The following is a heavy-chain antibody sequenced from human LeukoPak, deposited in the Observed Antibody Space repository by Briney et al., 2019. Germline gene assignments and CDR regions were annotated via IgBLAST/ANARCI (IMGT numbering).Heavy chain of an antibody. V-gene: IGHV3-21*01. CDR1: GFTFSSYS. CDR3: ARGRSAKGGPHFDY. CDR2: ISSSSSYI. Sequence: GGSLRLSCAASGFTFSSYSMNWVRQAPGKGLEWVSSISSSSSYIYYADSVKGRFTISRDNAKNSLYLQMNSLRAEDTAVYYCARGRSAKGGPHFDYWGQGTLVTVSS. D-gene: IGHD2-15*01. J-gene: IGHJ4*02.